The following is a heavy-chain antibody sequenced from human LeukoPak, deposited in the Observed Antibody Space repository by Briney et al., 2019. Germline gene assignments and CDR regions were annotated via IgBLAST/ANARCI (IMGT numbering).Heavy chain of an antibody. J-gene: IGHJ4*02. Sequence: SVKVSCKASGYTFTSYYMHWVRQAPGQGREWMGRIIPIFGTANYAQKFQGRVTITTDESTSTAYMELSSLRSEDMAVYYCARDGSGSYSPTFDYWGQGTLVTVSS. CDR2: IIPIFGTA. V-gene: IGHV1-69*05. D-gene: IGHD1-26*01. CDR3: ARDGSGSYSPTFDY. CDR1: GYTFTSYY.